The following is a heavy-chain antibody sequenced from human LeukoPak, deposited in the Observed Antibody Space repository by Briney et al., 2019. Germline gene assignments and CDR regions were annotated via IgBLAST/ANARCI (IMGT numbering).Heavy chain of an antibody. V-gene: IGHV4-59*01. J-gene: IGHJ6*03. CDR2: IYYSGST. D-gene: IGHD6-13*01. CDR3: ARGYSSSNLYYYYYMDV. Sequence: SETLPLTCTVSGGSISSYYWSWIRQPPGKGLEWIGYIYYSGSTNYNPSLKSRVTISVDTSKNQFSLKLSSVAAADTAVYYCARGYSSSNLYYYYYMDVWGKGTTVTVSS. CDR1: GGSISSYY.